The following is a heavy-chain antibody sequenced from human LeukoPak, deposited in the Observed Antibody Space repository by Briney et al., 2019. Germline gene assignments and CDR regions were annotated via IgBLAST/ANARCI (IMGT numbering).Heavy chain of an antibody. CDR3: ASLRERSYYTRGFDY. V-gene: IGHV4-39*01. CDR1: GGSINSGSYY. J-gene: IGHJ4*02. D-gene: IGHD5-18*01. Sequence: SETLSLTCTVSGGSINSGSYYWSWIRQPAGKGLEWIGSIYYSGSTYYNSSLKSRVTISVDTSKNQFSLKLSSVTAADTAVYYCASLRERSYYTRGFDYWGQGSLVTVSS. CDR2: IYYSGST.